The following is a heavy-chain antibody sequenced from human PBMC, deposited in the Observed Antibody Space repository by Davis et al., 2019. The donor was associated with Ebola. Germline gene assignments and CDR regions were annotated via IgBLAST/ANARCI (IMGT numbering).Heavy chain of an antibody. D-gene: IGHD6-19*01. CDR1: GGSITSSDYY. J-gene: IGHJ4*02. Sequence: MPSETLSLTCTVSGGSITSSDYYWGWIRQPPGKGLEWIGSIYYSGTTYHNPSLKSRVAMSADTSNNHFSLRVSAVTAADTALYYCAARISVRGTGYFDYWGQGVLVTVSS. V-gene: IGHV4-39*01. CDR2: IYYSGTT. CDR3: AARISVRGTGYFDY.